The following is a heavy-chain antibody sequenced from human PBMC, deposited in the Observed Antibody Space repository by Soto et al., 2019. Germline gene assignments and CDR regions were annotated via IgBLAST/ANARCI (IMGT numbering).Heavy chain of an antibody. CDR3: AGLHCDSPNGVALDP. CDR2: IYYSGTS. V-gene: IGHV4-39*01. CDR1: GGSISADTYY. D-gene: IGHD3-22*01. J-gene: IGHJ5*02. Sequence: QLQLQESGPGLVKPSETLSLTCTVSGGSISADTYYWGWLRQPPGTGLEWIGSIYYSGTSSYNPSPKSRVTMAVDTTKKQLSLRRTAVTAAATAVYYGAGLHCDSPNGVALDPWGQGTLFFVSS.